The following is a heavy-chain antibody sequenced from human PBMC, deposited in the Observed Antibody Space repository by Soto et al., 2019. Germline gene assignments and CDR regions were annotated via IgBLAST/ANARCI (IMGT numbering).Heavy chain of an antibody. V-gene: IGHV1-24*01. CDR3: ATMYYYDSSGSRDAFDI. J-gene: IGHJ3*02. CDR2: FDPEDGET. Sequence: ASVKVSCKVSGYTLTELSMHWVRQAPGEGLEWMGGFDPEDGETIYAQKFQGRVTMTEDTSTDTAYMELSSLRSEDTAVYYCATMYYYDSSGSRDAFDIWGQGTMVNVSS. D-gene: IGHD3-22*01. CDR1: GYTLTELS.